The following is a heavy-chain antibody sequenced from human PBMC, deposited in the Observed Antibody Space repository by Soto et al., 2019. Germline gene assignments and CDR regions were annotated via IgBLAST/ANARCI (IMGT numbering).Heavy chain of an antibody. CDR2: INPSGGST. Sequence: GASVKVSCKASGYTFTSYYMHWVRQAPGQGLEWMGIINPSGGSTSYAQKFQGRVTMTRDTSTSTVYMELSSLRSEDTAVYYCALYYGSGSYYLYFDYWGQGTLVTVS. CDR1: GYTFTSYY. CDR3: ALYYGSGSYYLYFDY. D-gene: IGHD3-10*01. J-gene: IGHJ4*02. V-gene: IGHV1-46*01.